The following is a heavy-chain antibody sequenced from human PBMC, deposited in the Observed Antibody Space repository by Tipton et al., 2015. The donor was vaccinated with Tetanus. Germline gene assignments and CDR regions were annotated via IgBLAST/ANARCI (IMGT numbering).Heavy chain of an antibody. J-gene: IGHJ4*02. V-gene: IGHV3-21*01. CDR3: ARMQSGSYFGL. Sequence: SLRLSCQGSGLNFGDFNMNWIRQTPGKGLQWVSSISGHSTYIHYAESVRGRFSVSRDNAENSLYLQVDSLRAEDTAVYYCARMQSGSYFGLWGPGILVTVSS. D-gene: IGHD1-26*01. CDR1: GLNFGDFN. CDR2: ISGHSTYI.